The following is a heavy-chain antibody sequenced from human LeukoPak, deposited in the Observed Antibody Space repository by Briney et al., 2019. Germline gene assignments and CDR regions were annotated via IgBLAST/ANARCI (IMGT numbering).Heavy chain of an antibody. CDR3: AKDRAYSSSHFDY. CDR1: GFTFDDYA. D-gene: IGHD6-13*01. V-gene: IGHV3-9*01. CDR2: ISWNSGSI. Sequence: GGSLRLSCAASGFTFDDYAMHWVRQAPGKGLEWVSGISWNSGSIGYADSVKGRFTISRDNARNSLYLQMNSLRAEDTALYYCAKDRAYSSSHFDYWGQGTLVTVSS. J-gene: IGHJ4*02.